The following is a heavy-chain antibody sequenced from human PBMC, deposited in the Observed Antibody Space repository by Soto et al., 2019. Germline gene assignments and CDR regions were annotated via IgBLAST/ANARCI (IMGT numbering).Heavy chain of an antibody. CDR2: INPSSGAT. D-gene: IGHD6-19*01. J-gene: IGHJ4*02. CDR1: GYTFTAYY. Sequence: QVQLVQSGAEVKKPGASVTVSCKASGYTFTAYYMHWVRQAPGQGLEWMGWINPSSGATNYAQKFQGRVTMTRDPSTSTADMELRSLTSEDTAVYYCGRDWGAFSGWYDYWGQGTLVTVTS. V-gene: IGHV1-2*02. CDR3: GRDWGAFSGWYDY.